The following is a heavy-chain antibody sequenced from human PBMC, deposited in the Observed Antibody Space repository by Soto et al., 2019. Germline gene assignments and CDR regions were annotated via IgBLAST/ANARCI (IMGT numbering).Heavy chain of an antibody. CDR3: ARSLRYFDWFYWRAFGI. Sequence: SETLSLTCTVSGGSIRSYYLSWIRQPPGKGLEWIGYIYYSGSTNYNPSLKSRVTISVDTSKNQFSLKLSSVTAADTAVYYCARSLRYFDWFYWRAFGIWGQGTMVTVSS. D-gene: IGHD3-9*01. V-gene: IGHV4-59*12. CDR1: GGSIRSYY. CDR2: IYYSGST. J-gene: IGHJ3*02.